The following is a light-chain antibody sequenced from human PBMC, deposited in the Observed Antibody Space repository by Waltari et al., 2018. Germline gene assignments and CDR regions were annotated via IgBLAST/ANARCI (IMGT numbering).Light chain of an antibody. CDR1: RPNITTHY. J-gene: IGLJ2*01. CDR3: ATRDEGPTVV. Sequence: QPVPTQPPSASGTPGQIVTISCPGSRPNITTHYVYWYQQLPGTAPKLLIYLTHQRPSGVPDRFSASKSGTSASLAISGLRFEDEGDYYCATRDEGPTVVFGGGTKVTVL. CDR2: LTH. V-gene: IGLV1-47*01.